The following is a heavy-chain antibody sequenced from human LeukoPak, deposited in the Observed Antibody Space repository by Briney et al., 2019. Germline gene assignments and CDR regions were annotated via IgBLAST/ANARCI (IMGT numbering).Heavy chain of an antibody. Sequence: GASVKVSCKASGYTFASYDINWVRQATGQGLEWMGWMNPNSANTGYAQKFQGRVTMTRNTSISTAYMELSSLRSEDTAVYYCARGTYYYDSSGYYLDYWGQGTPVTVSS. D-gene: IGHD3-22*01. CDR1: GYTFASYD. CDR3: ARGTYYYDSSGYYLDY. J-gene: IGHJ4*02. V-gene: IGHV1-8*01. CDR2: MNPNSANT.